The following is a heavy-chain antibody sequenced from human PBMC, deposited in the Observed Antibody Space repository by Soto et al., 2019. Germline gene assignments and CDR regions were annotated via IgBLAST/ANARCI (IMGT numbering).Heavy chain of an antibody. D-gene: IGHD3-22*01. J-gene: IGHJ3*01. Sequence: QVQLQESGPGLAKPSQTLSLTCTVSGASLSSGGYYWTWILQVPGKALEWLGYIFHTGTTFDNPSLRSRVVMSIEKSDNQFSLNLRSVTAADTAVYYCARGLGYDSNGRFLDAFDVWGQGTMVTVSS. CDR1: GASLSSGGYY. CDR2: IFHTGTT. V-gene: IGHV4-31*03. CDR3: ARGLGYDSNGRFLDAFDV.